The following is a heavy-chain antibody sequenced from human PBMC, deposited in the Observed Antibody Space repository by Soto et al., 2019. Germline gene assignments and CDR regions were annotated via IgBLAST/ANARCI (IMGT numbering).Heavy chain of an antibody. CDR2: ISYDGSNK. CDR1: GFTFSSYG. D-gene: IGHD5-12*01. J-gene: IGHJ4*02. V-gene: IGHV3-30*18. Sequence: PGGSLRLSCAASGFTFSSYGMHWVRQAPGKGLEWVAVISYDGSNKYYADSVKGRFTISRDNSKNTLYLQMNSLRAEDTAVYYCAKDFFQMATIPSFFDYWGQGTLVTVSS. CDR3: AKDFFQMATIPSFFDY.